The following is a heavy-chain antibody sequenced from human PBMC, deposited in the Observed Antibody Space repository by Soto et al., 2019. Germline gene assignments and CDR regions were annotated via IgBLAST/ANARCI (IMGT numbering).Heavy chain of an antibody. D-gene: IGHD2-15*01. CDR1: GFTFSNYE. J-gene: IGHJ5*02. Sequence: GGSLRLSCAASGFTFSNYEMDWVRQAPGKGLEWISYIDRSGTTIHYADSVKGRFTISRDNAKNSMYLQMNSLRVDDTAVYYCVGDGDGGCCSSWFVPWGQGTLVNVPA. CDR3: VGDGDGGCCSSWFVP. V-gene: IGHV3-48*03. CDR2: IDRSGTTI.